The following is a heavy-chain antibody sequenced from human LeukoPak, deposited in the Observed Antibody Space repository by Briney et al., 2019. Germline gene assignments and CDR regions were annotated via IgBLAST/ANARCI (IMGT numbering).Heavy chain of an antibody. CDR3: TRLSGGNSDSYYYGLDV. D-gene: IGHD4-23*01. Sequence: GGSLRLSCAASGFTFSSSAIHWVRQASGKGLEWVARIKTKAESYATAYVASVKGRFTISRDDSKNTAYLQMDSLKTEDTAMYYCTRLSGGNSDSYYYGLDVWGQGTTVTVSS. V-gene: IGHV3-73*01. CDR2: IKTKAESYAT. J-gene: IGHJ6*02. CDR1: GFTFSSSA.